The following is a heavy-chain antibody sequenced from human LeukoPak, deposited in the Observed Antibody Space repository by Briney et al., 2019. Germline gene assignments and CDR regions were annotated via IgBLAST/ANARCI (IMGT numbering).Heavy chain of an antibody. D-gene: IGHD2-8*02. J-gene: IGHJ3*02. CDR1: GGSISRYY. CDR2: TYYSGST. CDR3: ASDSGGRRDAFNI. V-gene: IGHV4-59*01. Sequence: SETLSLTCTVSGGSISRYYWSWIRQPPGKGLEWIGYTYYSGSTNYKPSLKSRVSISVDTSKNQFSLKLTSVTAADTAVYYCASDSGGRRDAFNIWGQGTMVTVSS.